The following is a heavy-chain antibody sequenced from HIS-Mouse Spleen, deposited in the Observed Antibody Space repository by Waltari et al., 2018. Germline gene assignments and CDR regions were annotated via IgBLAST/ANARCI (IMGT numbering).Heavy chain of an antibody. J-gene: IGHJ4*02. CDR1: GFTFSSYA. Sequence: QVQLVESGGGVVQPGRSLRLSCAASGFTFSSYAMHWVRQAPGQGLEWVAVISYDGSKKYYADSVKGRFTISRDNSKNTLYLQMNSLRAEDTAVYYCARGFVDTAMVDYWGQGTLVTVSS. CDR3: ARGFVDTAMVDY. CDR2: ISYDGSKK. V-gene: IGHV3-30-3*01. D-gene: IGHD5-18*01.